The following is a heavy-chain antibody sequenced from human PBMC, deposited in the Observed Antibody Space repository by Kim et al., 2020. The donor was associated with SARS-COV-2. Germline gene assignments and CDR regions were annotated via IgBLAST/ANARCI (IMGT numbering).Heavy chain of an antibody. CDR3: TRRPPGVGAIDYYGMDV. Sequence: SVKGRFTISRDDSKNTAYLQMNSLKTEDTAVYYCTRRPPGVGAIDYYGMDVWGQGTTVTVSS. V-gene: IGHV3-73*01. J-gene: IGHJ6*02. D-gene: IGHD1-26*01.